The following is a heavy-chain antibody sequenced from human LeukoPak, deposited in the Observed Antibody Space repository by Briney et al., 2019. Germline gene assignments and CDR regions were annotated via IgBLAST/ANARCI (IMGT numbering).Heavy chain of an antibody. Sequence: GGSLRLSCAASGFTFSNYWMHWVRQAPGKGLEWVAVISYDGSNKYYADSVKGRFTISRDNSKNTLYLQMNSLRAEDTAVYYCARVPPGVWGKGTTVTVSS. CDR2: ISYDGSNK. CDR1: GFTFSNYW. V-gene: IGHV3-30*03. J-gene: IGHJ6*04. CDR3: ARVPPGV. D-gene: IGHD4/OR15-4a*01.